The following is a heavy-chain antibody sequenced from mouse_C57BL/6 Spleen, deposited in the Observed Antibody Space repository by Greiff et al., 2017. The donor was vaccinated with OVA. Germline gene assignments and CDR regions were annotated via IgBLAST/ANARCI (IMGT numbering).Heavy chain of an antibody. J-gene: IGHJ3*01. D-gene: IGHD1-1*01. CDR2: IYPGSGST. CDR3: ARDFTTVVEGFAY. V-gene: IGHV1-55*01. CDR1: GYTFTSYW. Sequence: QVQLQQPGAELVKPGASVKMSCKASGYTFTSYWITWVKQRPGQGLEWIGDIYPGSGSTNYNEKFKSKATLTVDTSSSTAYMQLSSLTSEDSAVYYCARDFTTVVEGFAYWGQGTLVTVSA.